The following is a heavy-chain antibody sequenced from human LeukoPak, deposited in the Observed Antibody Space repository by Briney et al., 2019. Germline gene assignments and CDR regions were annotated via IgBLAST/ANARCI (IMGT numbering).Heavy chain of an antibody. CDR2: ISYSGST. D-gene: IGHD3-16*02. CDR3: AKYVWGSYPTFEDY. Sequence: SETLSLTCTVSGGSISSYYWSWLRQPPGKGLEWVGYISYSGSTNYNPSLTSRVTISVDTSKNQFSLKLGSVTAADTAVYYCAKYVWGSYPTFEDYWGQGTLVTVSS. V-gene: IGHV4-59*01. CDR1: GGSISSYY. J-gene: IGHJ4*02.